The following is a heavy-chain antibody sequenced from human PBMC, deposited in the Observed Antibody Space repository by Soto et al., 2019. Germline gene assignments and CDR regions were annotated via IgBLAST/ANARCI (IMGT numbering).Heavy chain of an antibody. D-gene: IGHD2-15*01. CDR3: ASALGYCRSGTCYREWFDP. V-gene: IGHV1-18*01. CDR1: GYTFTTHG. J-gene: IGHJ5*02. CDR2: VRGDNGHT. Sequence: QVQLVQSGAEVKKPGASVKVSCKASGYTFTTHGISWVRQVPGQGLEWMGWVRGDNGHTNYAQSLQGRVTMTTDTSTNTAYMELRSLRSDDPAVYYCASALGYCRSGTCYREWFDPWGQGTLVTVSS.